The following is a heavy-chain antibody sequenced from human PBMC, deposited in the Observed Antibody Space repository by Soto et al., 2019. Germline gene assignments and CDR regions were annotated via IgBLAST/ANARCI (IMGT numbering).Heavy chain of an antibody. CDR2: IRSSTSYI. D-gene: IGHD6-6*01. CDR3: ARMSIVGRRDYYYGMDV. CDR1: GFSFSDYS. V-gene: IGHV3-21*01. Sequence: GGSLRLSCAASGFSFSDYSVNWVRQAPGKGLEWVSSIRSSTSYIYYADSVKGRFTISRDNAKNSLYLQMNSLRAEDTAVYFCARMSIVGRRDYYYGMDVWGQGTTVTVSS. J-gene: IGHJ6*02.